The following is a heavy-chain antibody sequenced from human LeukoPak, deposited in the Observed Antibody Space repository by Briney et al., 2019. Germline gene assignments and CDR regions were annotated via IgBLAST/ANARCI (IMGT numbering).Heavy chain of an antibody. CDR3: VRDRDGYNGGDY. D-gene: IGHD5-24*01. CDR2: IYYSGST. CDR1: GGSISSSSYY. V-gene: IGHV4-39*07. Sequence: PSETLSLTCTVSGGSISSSSYYWGWIRQPPGKGLAWIGSIYYSGSTYYNPSLKSRVTISVDTSKNQFSLKLSSVTAADTAVYYCVRDRDGYNGGDYWGQGTLVTVSS. J-gene: IGHJ4*02.